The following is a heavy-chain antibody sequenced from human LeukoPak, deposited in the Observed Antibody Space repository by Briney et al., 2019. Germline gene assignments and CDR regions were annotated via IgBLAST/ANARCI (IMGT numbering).Heavy chain of an antibody. D-gene: IGHD6-13*01. CDR1: GYTFTGYY. CDR3: ARRGIAAVGFDP. V-gene: IGHV1-2*02. Sequence: SVRVSCKASGYTFTGYYMHWVRQAPGQGLEWTGWINPNSGGTNYAQKFQGRVTMTRDTSISTAYMELSRLRSDDTAVYYCARRGIAAVGFDPWGQGPLVTVSS. CDR2: INPNSGGT. J-gene: IGHJ5*02.